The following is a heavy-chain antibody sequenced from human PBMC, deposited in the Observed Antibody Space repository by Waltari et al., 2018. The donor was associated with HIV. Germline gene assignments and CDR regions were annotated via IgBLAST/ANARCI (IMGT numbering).Heavy chain of an antibody. CDR2: SSAYNGNT. Sequence: QVQLVQSGAEVKKPGASVKVSCKASGYAFINFAFSWGRQAPGQGLEWMGWSSAYNGNTNYAQKLQGRVTMTTDTSTSTAYMDLSSLTSDDTAVYYCAVGGERNYYDSSGYYSHYYYDMDVWGQGTTVTVSS. V-gene: IGHV1-18*01. CDR3: AVGGERNYYDSSGYYSHYYYDMDV. CDR1: GYAFINFA. D-gene: IGHD3-22*01. J-gene: IGHJ6*02.